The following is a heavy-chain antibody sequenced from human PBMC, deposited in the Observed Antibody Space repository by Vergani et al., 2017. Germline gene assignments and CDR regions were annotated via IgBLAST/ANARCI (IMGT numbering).Heavy chain of an antibody. CDR2: ISIGETTA. CDR1: GFSFRTNA. Sequence: EVQLVESGGALVQPGGSLRLSCAASGFSFRTNAMNWVRQAPGKGLEWISYISIGETTAYYADSVKGRFTISRDNAKQSLYLQMNSLRDEDTAIYYCTTDNDFAFDPGGKGTLVIVSS. CDR3: TTDNDFAFDP. D-gene: IGHD3-3*01. V-gene: IGHV3-48*02. J-gene: IGHJ5*02.